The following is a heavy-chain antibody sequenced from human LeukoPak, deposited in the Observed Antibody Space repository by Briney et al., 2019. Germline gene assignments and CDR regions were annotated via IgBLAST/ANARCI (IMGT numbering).Heavy chain of an antibody. V-gene: IGHV3-7*01. CDR1: GFTFSSYW. D-gene: IGHD1-26*01. CDR3: ARDPYSGNYGNYYYYYMDV. CDR2: IKTDGSLI. J-gene: IGHJ6*03. Sequence: PGGSLRLSCVASGFTFSSYWMTWVRQAPGKGLEWVANIKTDGSLIYYVDSVKGRFTISRDNAKNSLYLQMNSLRVEDTAVYYCARDPYSGNYGNYYYYYMDVWGKGTTVTISS.